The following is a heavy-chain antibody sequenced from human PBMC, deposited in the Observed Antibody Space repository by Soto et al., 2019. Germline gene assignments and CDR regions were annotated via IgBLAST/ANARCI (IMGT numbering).Heavy chain of an antibody. CDR1: GGSVRSGIYY. CDR2: IDYSGST. D-gene: IGHD3-22*01. J-gene: IGHJ5*02. V-gene: IGHV4-61*01. CDR3: ARVGYHSSDYLSKWFDP. Sequence: PSETLSLTCTVSGGSVRSGIYYWSWIRQPPGKKLELIGFIDYSGSTNHNPSLKSRVTISIDTSKNQFSLKLKSVTAADTAVYHCARVGYHSSDYLSKWFDPWGQGTLVTVS.